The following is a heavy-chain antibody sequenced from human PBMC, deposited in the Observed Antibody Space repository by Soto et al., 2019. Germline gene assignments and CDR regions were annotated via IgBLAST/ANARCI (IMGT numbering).Heavy chain of an antibody. V-gene: IGHV4-59*08. CDR1: GGSISSYY. J-gene: IGHJ6*02. CDR3: ARQKLVYYGMDV. Sequence: QVQLQESGPGLVKPSETLSLTCTVSGGSISSYYWSWIRQPPGKGLEWIGYIYYSGSTNYNPSLKSRDTLSEDTSKNQFSLKLSSVTAADTAVYYCARQKLVYYGMDVWGQGTTVTVSS. CDR2: IYYSGST. D-gene: IGHD6-13*01.